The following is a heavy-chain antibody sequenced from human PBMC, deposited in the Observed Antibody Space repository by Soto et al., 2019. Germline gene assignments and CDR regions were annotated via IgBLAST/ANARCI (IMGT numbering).Heavy chain of an antibody. CDR1: GFTFSSYW. D-gene: IGHD1-26*01. J-gene: IGHJ4*02. Sequence: GGSLRLSCAASGFTFSSYWVSWVRQAPGKGLEWVANIKQDGSEKYYVDSVKGRFTISRDNAKNSLYLQMNSLRAEDTAVYYCARDLFVRVGATYYWGQGTLVTVSS. CDR2: IKQDGSEK. V-gene: IGHV3-7*01. CDR3: ARDLFVRVGATYY.